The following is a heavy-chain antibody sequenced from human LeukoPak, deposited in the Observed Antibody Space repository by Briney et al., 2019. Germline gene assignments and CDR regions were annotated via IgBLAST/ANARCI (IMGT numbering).Heavy chain of an antibody. V-gene: IGHV1-2*02. CDR3: ARGSMWLRLHDVFDI. CDR2: INPNSGGT. D-gene: IGHD5-12*01. Sequence: ASVKVSCKASGYSFTGYYMHGVRQAPGQGLEWMGWINPNSGGTNYAQKFQGRVTMTRDTSISTAYMELSRLRSDDTAVYYCARGSMWLRLHDVFDIWGQGTMVTVSS. CDR1: GYSFTGYY. J-gene: IGHJ3*02.